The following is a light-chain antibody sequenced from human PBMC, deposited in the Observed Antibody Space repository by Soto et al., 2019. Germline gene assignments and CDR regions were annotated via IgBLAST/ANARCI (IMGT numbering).Light chain of an antibody. CDR1: SSDVGGYNY. J-gene: IGLJ1*01. CDR2: DVS. CDR3: SSYTSSSLV. Sequence: QSVLTQPASVSGSPGQSSTISCTGTSSDVGGYNYVSWYQQHPGKAPKLVIYDVSNRPAGVSNRFSGSKSGNTASLTISGLQAEDEADYYCSSYTSSSLVFGTGTKLTVL. V-gene: IGLV2-14*01.